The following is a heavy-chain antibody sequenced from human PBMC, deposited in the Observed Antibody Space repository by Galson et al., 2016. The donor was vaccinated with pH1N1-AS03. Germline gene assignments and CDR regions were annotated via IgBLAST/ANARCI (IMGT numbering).Heavy chain of an antibody. CDR1: GFSFSASW. J-gene: IGHJ2*01. CDR3: TRESLLNYYLDL. CDR2: IRQDGSEK. V-gene: IGHV3-7*03. D-gene: IGHD2-8*01. Sequence: SLRLSCAASGFSFSASWMSWVRQAPGKGLEWVANIRQDGSEKYYVDSVEGRFTISRDNAKNQLYLQMNSLRDEDRAVYYCTRESLLNYYLDLLGRGTLVTVSS.